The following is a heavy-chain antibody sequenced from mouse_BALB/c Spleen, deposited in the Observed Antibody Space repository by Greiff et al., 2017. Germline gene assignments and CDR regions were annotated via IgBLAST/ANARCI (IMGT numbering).Heavy chain of an antibody. CDR1: GYTFTDYY. V-gene: IGHV1-84*02. Sequence: LQESGPELVKPGASVKISCKASGYTFTDYYINWVKQKPGQGLEWIGWIYPGSGNTKYNEKFKGKATLTVDTSSSTAYMQLSSLTSEDTAVYFCARSKYGNSAWFAYWGQGTLVTVSA. J-gene: IGHJ3*01. CDR3: ARSKYGNSAWFAY. CDR2: IYPGSGNT. D-gene: IGHD2-10*02.